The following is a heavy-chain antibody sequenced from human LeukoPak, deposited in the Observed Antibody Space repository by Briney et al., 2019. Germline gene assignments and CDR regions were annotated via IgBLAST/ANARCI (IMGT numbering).Heavy chain of an antibody. D-gene: IGHD1-26*01. V-gene: IGHV4-61*08. CDR3: ARHMSGSYFWDQDYYYGMDV. CDR2: IYYSGST. Sequence: PSETLSLTCTVSGGSINSGAYFWNWIRQHPGKGLEWIGYIYYSGSTNYNPSLKSRVTISVDTSKNQFSLKLSSVTAADTAVYYCARHMSGSYFWDQDYYYGMDVWGQGTKVTVSS. CDR1: GGSINSGAYF. J-gene: IGHJ6*02.